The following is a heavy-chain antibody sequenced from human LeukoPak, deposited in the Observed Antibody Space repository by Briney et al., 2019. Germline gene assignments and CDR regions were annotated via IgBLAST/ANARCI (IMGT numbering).Heavy chain of an antibody. J-gene: IGHJ6*02. V-gene: IGHV3-21*01. CDR2: ISSSSSYI. Sequence: GGSLRLSCAASGFTFSGYAMSWVRQAPGKGLEWVSSISSSSSYIYYADSVKGRFTISRDNAKNSLYLQMNSLRAEDTAVYYCALWFGEFTYYYYYYGMDVWGQGTTVTVSS. D-gene: IGHD3-10*01. CDR3: ALWFGEFTYYYYYYGMDV. CDR1: GFTFSGYA.